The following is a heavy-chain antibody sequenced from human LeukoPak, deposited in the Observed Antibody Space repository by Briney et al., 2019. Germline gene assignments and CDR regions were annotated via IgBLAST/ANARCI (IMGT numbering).Heavy chain of an antibody. CDR3: AGSSSSIYYYYNMDV. V-gene: IGHV7-4-1*02. CDR1: GYTFTSYA. CDR2: INTNTGNP. Sequence: GASVKVSCKASGYTFTSYAMNWVRQAPGQGLEWMGWINTNTGNPTYAQGFTGRFVFSLDTSVSTAYLQISSLKAEDTAVYYCAGSSSSIYYYYNMDVWGKGTTVTVSS. J-gene: IGHJ6*03. D-gene: IGHD6-13*01.